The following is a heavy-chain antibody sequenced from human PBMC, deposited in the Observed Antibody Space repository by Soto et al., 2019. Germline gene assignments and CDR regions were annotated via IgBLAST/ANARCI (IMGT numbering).Heavy chain of an antibody. CDR2: TYYRSKWYN. CDR1: VDSVSSNRAA. D-gene: IGHD6-19*01. J-gene: IGHJ4*02. Sequence: SQTLSLTCAISVDSVSSNRAAWNWIRQSPSRGLEWLGRTYYRSKWYNDYAVSVKSRITINPDTSKNHFSLQLKSVTPEDTALYFCARLAPGGSGGGGDYWGQGTLVTVSS. CDR3: ARLAPGGSGGGGDY. V-gene: IGHV6-1*01.